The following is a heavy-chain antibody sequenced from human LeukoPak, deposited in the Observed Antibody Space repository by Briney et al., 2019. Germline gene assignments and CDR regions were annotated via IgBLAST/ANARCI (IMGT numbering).Heavy chain of an antibody. V-gene: IGHV5-51*01. CDR2: IYAGDSDT. J-gene: IGHJ3*02. Sequence: GESLKISCKGSGYTFSNYWIGWVRQMPGKGLEWMGIIYAGDSDTRYSPSFQGQVTFSADKSINTAYLQWSSLKASDSAMYYRARRLYDRSAQGTLYAFDMWGQGTMVTVSS. D-gene: IGHD3-22*01. CDR1: GYTFSNYW. CDR3: ARRLYDRSAQGTLYAFDM.